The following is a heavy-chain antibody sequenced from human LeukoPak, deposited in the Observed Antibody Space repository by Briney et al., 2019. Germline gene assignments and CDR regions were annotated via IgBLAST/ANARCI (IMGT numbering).Heavy chain of an antibody. CDR2: IYYSGST. CDR1: GGSISSYY. D-gene: IGHD6-13*01. Sequence: SETLSLTCTVSGGSISSYYWNWIRQPPGKGLEWIGYIYYSGSTNYNPSLKSRVTISVDTSKNQFSLKLSSVTAADTAVYYCASVGSRSWYRIDYGGQGTLVTVSS. V-gene: IGHV4-59*12. CDR3: ASVGSRSWYRIDY. J-gene: IGHJ4*02.